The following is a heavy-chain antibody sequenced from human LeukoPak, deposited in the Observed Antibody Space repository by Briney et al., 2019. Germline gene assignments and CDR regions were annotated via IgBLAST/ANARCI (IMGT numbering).Heavy chain of an antibody. CDR3: ARDPLGGGTTGMDV. Sequence: PSETLSLTCAVYGGSFSGYYWSWIRQPPGKGLEWIGEINHSGSTNYNPSLKSRVTISVDASKNQFSLKLSSVTAADTAVYYCARDPLGGGTTGMDVWGKGTTVTVSS. J-gene: IGHJ6*04. CDR2: INHSGST. V-gene: IGHV4-34*01. D-gene: IGHD1-1*01. CDR1: GGSFSGYY.